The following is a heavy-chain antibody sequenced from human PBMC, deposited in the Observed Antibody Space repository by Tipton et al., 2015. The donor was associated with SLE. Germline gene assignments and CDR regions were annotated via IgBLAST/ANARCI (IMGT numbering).Heavy chain of an antibody. D-gene: IGHD6-19*01. CDR3: ARYFPAGLYSSGWS. V-gene: IGHV3-9*01. Sequence: SLRLSCAASGFTFHDYAMHWVRQAPGKGLEWVSSINWDSDIIGYAGSVKGRFTISRDNAKNSLYLQMNSLRAEDTAVYYCARYFPAGLYSSGWSWGQGTLVTVSS. CDR1: GFTFHDYA. CDR2: INWDSDII. J-gene: IGHJ5*02.